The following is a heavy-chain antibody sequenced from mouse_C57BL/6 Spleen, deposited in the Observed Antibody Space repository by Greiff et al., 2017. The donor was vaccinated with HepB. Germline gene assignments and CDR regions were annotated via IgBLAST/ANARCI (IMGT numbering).Heavy chain of an antibody. CDR2: IDPSDSET. CDR1: GYTFTSYW. V-gene: IGHV1-52*01. Sequence: VQLQQPGAELVRPGSSVKLSCKASGYTFTSYWMHWVKQRPIQGLEWIGNIDPSDSETHYNQKFKDKATLTVDKSSSTAYMQLSSLTSEDSAVYYCARGGGSSYGFAYWGQGTLVTVSA. D-gene: IGHD1-1*01. CDR3: ARGGGSSYGFAY. J-gene: IGHJ3*01.